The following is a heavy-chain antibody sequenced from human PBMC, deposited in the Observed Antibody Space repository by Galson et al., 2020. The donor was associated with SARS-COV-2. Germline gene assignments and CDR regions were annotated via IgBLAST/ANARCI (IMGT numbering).Heavy chain of an antibody. V-gene: IGHV3-9*01. J-gene: IGHJ3*02. CDR1: GFTFDDYA. D-gene: IGHD3-16*01. Sequence: GGSLRLSCAASGFTFDDYAMHWVRQAPGKGLEWVSGISWNSGSIGYADSVKGRFTISRDNAKNSLYLQMNSLRAEDTALYYCAKDRGGSGGDTGLGDDAFDIWGQVTMVTVSS. CDR2: ISWNSGSI. CDR3: AKDRGGSGGDTGLGDDAFDI.